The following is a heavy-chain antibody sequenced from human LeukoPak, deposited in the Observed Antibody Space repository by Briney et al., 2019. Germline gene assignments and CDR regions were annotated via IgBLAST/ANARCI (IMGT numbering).Heavy chain of an antibody. CDR2: IYSDGST. CDR1: GFTVSSHY. Sequence: GGSLRLSCAASGFTVSSHYMSWVRQVPGKGLEWVSVIYSDGSTYYADSVKGRFTISRDTSKNTLYLQMNSLRAEDTAVYYCARDLEYSSNYWGQGTLVTVSS. J-gene: IGHJ4*02. D-gene: IGHD6-6*01. V-gene: IGHV3-53*01. CDR3: ARDLEYSSNY.